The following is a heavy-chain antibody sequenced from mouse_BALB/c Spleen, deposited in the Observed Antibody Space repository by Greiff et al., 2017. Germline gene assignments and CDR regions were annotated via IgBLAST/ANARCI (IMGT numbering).Heavy chain of an antibody. J-gene: IGHJ4*01. CDR1: GFTFSSFG. Sequence: EVMLVESGGGLVKPGGSLKLSCAASGFTFSSFGMHWVRQAPEKGLEWVAYISSGSSTIYYADTVKGRFTISRDNPKNTLFLQMTSLRSEDTAMFYCARAGRYAMDYWGQGTSVTVSS. V-gene: IGHV5-17*02. CDR2: ISSGSSTI. CDR3: ARAGRYAMDY.